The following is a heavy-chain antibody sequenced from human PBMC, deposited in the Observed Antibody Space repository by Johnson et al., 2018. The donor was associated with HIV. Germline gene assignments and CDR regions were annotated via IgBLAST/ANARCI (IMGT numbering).Heavy chain of an antibody. D-gene: IGHD1-26*01. V-gene: IGHV3-9*01. CDR2: ISWNSGSI. CDR1: GFTFDDYA. Sequence: EVQLVESGGGLEQPGRSLRLSCEASGFTFDDYAMHWVRQAPGKGLEWVSGISWNSGSIGYADSVKGLFTISSDDAKNSLYLQMNSLRAEDTALYYCARVWSGSYYSNAFDIWGQGTMVTVSS. J-gene: IGHJ3*02. CDR3: ARVWSGSYYSNAFDI.